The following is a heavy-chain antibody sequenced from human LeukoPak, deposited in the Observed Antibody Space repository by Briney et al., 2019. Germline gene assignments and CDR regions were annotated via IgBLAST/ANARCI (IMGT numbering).Heavy chain of an antibody. CDR1: GGSISSYY. Sequence: SETLSLTCTVSGGSISSYYWSWIRQPPGKGLEWIGYIYYSGSTNYNPSLKSRVTISVDTSKNQFSLKLSSVTAADTAVYYCAKTPRNPLDIINDYGDYAEAYYMDVWGKGTTVTVSS. CDR3: AKTPRNPLDIINDYGDYAEAYYMDV. V-gene: IGHV4-59*01. CDR2: IYYSGST. D-gene: IGHD4-17*01. J-gene: IGHJ6*03.